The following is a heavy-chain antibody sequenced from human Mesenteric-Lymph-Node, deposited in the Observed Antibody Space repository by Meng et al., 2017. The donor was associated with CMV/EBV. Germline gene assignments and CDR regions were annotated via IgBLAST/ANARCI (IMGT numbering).Heavy chain of an antibody. CDR3: ARDSRIYSNYVACMDV. D-gene: IGHD4-11*01. J-gene: IGHJ6*02. CDR1: GGSFSGYY. V-gene: IGHV4-34*01. Sequence: SETLSLTCAVYGGSFSGYYWSWIRQPPGKGLEWIGEINHSGSTNYNPSLKSRVTISVDTSKNQFSLKLSSVTAADTAVYYCARDSRIYSNYVACMDVWGQGTTVTVSS. CDR2: INHSGST.